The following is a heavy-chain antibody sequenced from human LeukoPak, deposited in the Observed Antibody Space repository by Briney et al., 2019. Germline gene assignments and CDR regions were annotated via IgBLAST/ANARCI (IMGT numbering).Heavy chain of an antibody. V-gene: IGHV3-33*06. J-gene: IGHJ4*02. CDR2: IWYDGSNK. Sequence: GRSLRLSCAASGFTFSSYGMHWVRQAPGKGLEWVAVIWYDGSNKYYADSVKGRFTISRDNSKNTLYLQMNSLRAEDTAVYYCAKDKDGSCGYWGQGTLVTVSS. CDR1: GFTFSSYG. CDR3: AKDKDGSCGY. D-gene: IGHD2-15*01.